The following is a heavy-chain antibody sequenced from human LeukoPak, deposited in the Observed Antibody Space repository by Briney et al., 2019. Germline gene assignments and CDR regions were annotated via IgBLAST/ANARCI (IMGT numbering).Heavy chain of an antibody. V-gene: IGHV3-23*01. CDR3: AKDHSYSGYDSVRDFDY. CDR1: GFTFSSYA. CDR2: ISGSGGST. J-gene: IGHJ4*02. Sequence: GGSLRLSCAASGFTFSSYAMSWVRQAPGKGLEWVSAISGSGGSTYYADSGKGRFTISRDNSKNTLYLQMNSLRAEDTAVYYCAKDHSYSGYDSVRDFDYWGQGTLVTVSS. D-gene: IGHD5-12*01.